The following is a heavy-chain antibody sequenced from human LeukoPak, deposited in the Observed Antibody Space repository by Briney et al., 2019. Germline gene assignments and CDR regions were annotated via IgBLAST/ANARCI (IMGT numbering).Heavy chain of an antibody. D-gene: IGHD3-16*02. CDR2: INPSGGST. CDR1: GYSFTSYY. Sequence: GASVKVSCKASGYSFTSYYMHWVRQAPGQGLEWMGIINPSGGSTSYAQKFQGRVTMTRDTSTSTVYMELSSLRSEDTAVYYCARDIPYEVTFGGVTVMGSFVLDYWGQGTLVTVSS. J-gene: IGHJ4*02. CDR3: ARDIPYEVTFGGVTVMGSFVLDY. V-gene: IGHV1-46*01.